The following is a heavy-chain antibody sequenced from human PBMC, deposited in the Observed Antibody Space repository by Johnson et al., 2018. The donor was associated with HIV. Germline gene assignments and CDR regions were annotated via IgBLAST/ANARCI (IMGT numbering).Heavy chain of an antibody. Sequence: VQLVESGGGLVQPGGSLRISCAASGFTFRRYWMSWVRQAPGKGLEWVANIKHDGSEKYYVDSVKGRFTISRDNAKNSLYLQMNSLRAEDTAVYYCARELEIAQGLDAFDIWGQGTMVTVSS. V-gene: IGHV3-7*01. CDR1: GFTFRRYW. CDR2: IKHDGSEK. CDR3: ARELEIAQGLDAFDI. J-gene: IGHJ3*02. D-gene: IGHD5-24*01.